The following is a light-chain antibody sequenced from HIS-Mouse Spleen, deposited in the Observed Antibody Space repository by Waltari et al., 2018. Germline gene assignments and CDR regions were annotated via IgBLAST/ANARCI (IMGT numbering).Light chain of an antibody. V-gene: IGLV3-10*01. Sequence: SYELTQPPSVSVSPGQTARITCSGGALPKKYAYWYQQKSGQAPVLVIYEDSKRPSGIPERFSGYSSGTMATLTISGAQVEDEADYYCYSTDSSGNHRVFGGGTKLTVL. CDR2: EDS. CDR3: YSTDSSGNHRV. CDR1: ALPKKY. J-gene: IGLJ2*01.